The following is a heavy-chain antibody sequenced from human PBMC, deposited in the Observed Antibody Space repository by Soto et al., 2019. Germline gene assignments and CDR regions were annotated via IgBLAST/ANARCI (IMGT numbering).Heavy chain of an antibody. J-gene: IGHJ6*02. V-gene: IGHV3-21*01. CDR1: GFTFSSYS. CDR3: ARDPDPYYDILTGYYRAYYYGMDV. Sequence: PGGALRGSCADSGFTFSSYSMNWVRQAPGKGLEWVSSISSSSSYIYYADSVKGRFTISRDNAKNSLYLQMNSLRAEDTAVYYCARDPDPYYDILTGYYRAYYYGMDVWGQGTTVTVSS. D-gene: IGHD3-9*01. CDR2: ISSSSSYI.